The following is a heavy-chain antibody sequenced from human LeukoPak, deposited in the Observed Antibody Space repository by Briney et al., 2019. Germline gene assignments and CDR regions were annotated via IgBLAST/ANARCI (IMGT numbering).Heavy chain of an antibody. D-gene: IGHD3-10*01. CDR2: ISYDGSNK. J-gene: IGHJ4*02. V-gene: IGHV3-30-3*02. CDR3: AKSGKTPLGTED. CDR1: GFTFSSYA. Sequence: GGSLRLSCAASGFTFSSYAMHWVRQAPGKGLEWVAVISYDGSNKYYADSVKGRFTISRDNSKNTLYLQMNSLRAEDTAVYYCAKSGKTPLGTEDWGQGTLVTVSS.